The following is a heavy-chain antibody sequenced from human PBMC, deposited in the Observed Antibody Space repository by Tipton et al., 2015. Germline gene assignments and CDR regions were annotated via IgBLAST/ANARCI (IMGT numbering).Heavy chain of an antibody. D-gene: IGHD4-23*01. CDR2: VYHTGTT. J-gene: IGHJ4*02. V-gene: IGHV4-4*02. CDR1: GGSITTINW. CDR3: ARARGRHGGLFDS. Sequence: TLSLTCSVFGGSITTINWCTWVRQPPGKGLEWIGEVYHTGTTNYNPSLESRVSMSVDTSKTQFSLEMRSVTATDTAVYYCARARGRHGGLFDSWGQGTLVTVSS.